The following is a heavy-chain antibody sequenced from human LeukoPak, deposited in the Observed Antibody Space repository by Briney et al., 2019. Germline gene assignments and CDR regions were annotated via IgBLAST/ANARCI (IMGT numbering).Heavy chain of an antibody. Sequence: SETLSLTCTVSGGSISSSSYYWGWIRQPPGKGLEWIGSIYYSGSTYYNPSLKSRVTISVDTSKNQFSLKLSSVTAADRAVYYCARHGNNYYDSSGYSTPAEYFQHWGQGTLVTVSS. J-gene: IGHJ1*01. CDR2: IYYSGST. CDR1: GGSISSSSYY. D-gene: IGHD3-22*01. CDR3: ARHGNNYYDSSGYSTPAEYFQH. V-gene: IGHV4-39*01.